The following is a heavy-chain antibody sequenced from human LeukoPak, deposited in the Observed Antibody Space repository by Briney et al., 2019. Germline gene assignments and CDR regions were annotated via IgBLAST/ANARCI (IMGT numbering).Heavy chain of an antibody. V-gene: IGHV3-23*01. J-gene: IGHJ6*02. Sequence: AGGSLRLSCAASGFTFSSYAMSWVRQAPGKGLEWVSAISGSGGSTYYAGSVKGRFTISRDNSKNTLYLQMNSLRAEDTAVYYCAKYLITWDYYYGMDVWGQGTTVTVSS. CDR1: GFTFSSYA. CDR2: ISGSGGST. D-gene: IGHD3-16*01. CDR3: AKYLITWDYYYGMDV.